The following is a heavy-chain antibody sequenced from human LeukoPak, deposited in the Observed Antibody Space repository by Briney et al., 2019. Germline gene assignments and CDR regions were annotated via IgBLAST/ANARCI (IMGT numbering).Heavy chain of an antibody. J-gene: IGHJ6*02. V-gene: IGHV4-59*01. CDR1: GGSFSSYY. CDR3: ARSIVVRGSYYYGMDV. CDR2: IYYSGST. D-gene: IGHD3-10*01. Sequence: SETLSLTCTVSGGSFSSYYWSWIRQPPGKGLEWIGYIYYSGSTNYNPSLESRVTISVGTSKNQFSLKLSSVTAADAALYYCARSIVVRGSYYYGMDVWGQGTTVTVSS.